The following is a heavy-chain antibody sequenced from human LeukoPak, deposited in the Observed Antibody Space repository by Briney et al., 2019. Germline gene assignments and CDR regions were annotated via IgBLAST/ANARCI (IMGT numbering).Heavy chain of an antibody. CDR1: GFTFSSYA. Sequence: GGSLRLSCAASGFTFSSYAMSWVRQAPGKGLEWVSAISGSGGRTYYADSVKGRFTISRDNSKNTLYLQMNSLRAEDTAVYYCAKDTSWGPAAGTSGAFDIWGQGTMVTVSS. CDR2: ISGSGGRT. J-gene: IGHJ3*02. D-gene: IGHD6-13*01. CDR3: AKDTSWGPAAGTSGAFDI. V-gene: IGHV3-23*01.